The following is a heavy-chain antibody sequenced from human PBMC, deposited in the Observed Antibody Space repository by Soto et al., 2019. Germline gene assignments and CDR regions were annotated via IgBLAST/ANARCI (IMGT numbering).Heavy chain of an antibody. D-gene: IGHD2-2*01. CDR2: FYYSGSS. Sequence: PSETLSLTCTVSGDSISGGASFWSWIRQPPGKGLEWIANFYYSGSSYYNPSLKSRLTISVDTTKNQFSLQLKSMTAADTAVYYCAKLSCTSSTCYFPGWFDPWGQGTLVTVSS. CDR3: AKLSCTSSTCYFPGWFDP. V-gene: IGHV4-31*03. CDR1: GDSISGGASF. J-gene: IGHJ5*02.